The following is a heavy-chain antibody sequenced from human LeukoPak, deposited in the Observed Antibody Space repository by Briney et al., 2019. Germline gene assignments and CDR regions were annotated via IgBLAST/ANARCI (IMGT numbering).Heavy chain of an antibody. CDR2: IRSEVHTYAT. CDR1: GFKFSDSA. D-gene: IGHD3-3*01. V-gene: IGHV3-73*01. Sequence: GGSLRLSCAASGFKFSDSAMHWVRQASGKGLEWIGRIRSEVHTYATEYAASLQGRFTISRDDTQNTAYLQLHSLKTEDTAVYYCLRQSPLLERDYWGQGTLVTVSS. CDR3: LRQSPLLERDY. J-gene: IGHJ4*02.